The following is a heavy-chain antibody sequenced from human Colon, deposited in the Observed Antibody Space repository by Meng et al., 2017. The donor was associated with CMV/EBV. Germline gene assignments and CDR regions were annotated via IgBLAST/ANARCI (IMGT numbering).Heavy chain of an antibody. V-gene: IGHV3-48*03. CDR3: ARGDYDFWGGY. J-gene: IGHJ4*02. D-gene: IGHD3-3*01. Sequence: GGSLRLSCSASGFTFSMFSTYEMNWVRQAPGKGLEWISSISSSGDTRYYADSVKGRFTISRDNAKNSLYLQMNSLRAEDTAVYYCARGDYDFWGGYWGQGTLVTVS. CDR2: ISSSGDTR. CDR1: GFTFSMFSTYE.